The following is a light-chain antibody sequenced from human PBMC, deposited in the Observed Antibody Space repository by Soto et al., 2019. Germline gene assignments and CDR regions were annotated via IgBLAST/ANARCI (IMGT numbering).Light chain of an antibody. Sequence: DIQMTQSPSTLSASVGDRVTITCQASQSISMSLAWHQQKPGKAPKPLLYKASSLESGAPSRFSGSGSGTEFTLTISSLQPDDFATYYCQQYRYFPWTFGQGTKVEIK. CDR3: QQYRYFPWT. J-gene: IGKJ1*01. CDR2: KAS. V-gene: IGKV1-5*03. CDR1: QSISMS.